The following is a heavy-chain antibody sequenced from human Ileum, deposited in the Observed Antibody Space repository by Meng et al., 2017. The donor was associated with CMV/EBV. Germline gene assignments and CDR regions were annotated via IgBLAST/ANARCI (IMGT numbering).Heavy chain of an antibody. CDR2: INHSGST. CDR3: ARHGYGDYDY. CDR1: VGSFSDYY. J-gene: IGHJ4*02. Sequence: GSLRLSCAVYVGSFSDYYWSWIRQPPGKGLEWIGDINHSGSTNYNPSLKSRVTMSVDTSKNQFSLKVSSVTAADTAVYYCARHGYGDYDYWGQGTLVTVSS. V-gene: IGHV4-34*01. D-gene: IGHD4-17*01.